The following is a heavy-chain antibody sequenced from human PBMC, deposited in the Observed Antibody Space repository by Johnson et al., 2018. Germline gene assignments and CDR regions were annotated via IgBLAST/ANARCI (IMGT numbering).Heavy chain of an antibody. D-gene: IGHD6-13*01. J-gene: IGHJ3*02. Sequence: QVQLVESGGGLVQPGRSLRLSCAASGFSFSNYGMHWVRQAPGKGLEWVAVISYDVSNKYYADSVKGRFTISRDNSKNTLYLQMNSLRAEDTAMYYCARGHRSSWLDAFDIWGQGTMVTVSS. CDR2: ISYDVSNK. CDR3: ARGHRSSWLDAFDI. V-gene: IGHV3-30*03. CDR1: GFSFSNYG.